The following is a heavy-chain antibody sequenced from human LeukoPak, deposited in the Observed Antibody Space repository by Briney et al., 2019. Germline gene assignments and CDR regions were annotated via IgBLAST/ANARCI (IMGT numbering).Heavy chain of an antibody. CDR3: GRVSEYWFCCPGIFFSPFGS. D-gene: IGHD2-8*02. CDR2: IYYSGSI. Sequence: SETLSLTCTVSGGSISTYYWSWIRQPPGKGLEWIGYIYYSGSINYNPSLKSRVTISVDTSKHQFSLKLTSVTAADTAVYYCGRVSEYWFCCPGIFFSPFGSWGQGTLVTVSS. CDR1: GGSISTYY. J-gene: IGHJ4*02. V-gene: IGHV4-59*12.